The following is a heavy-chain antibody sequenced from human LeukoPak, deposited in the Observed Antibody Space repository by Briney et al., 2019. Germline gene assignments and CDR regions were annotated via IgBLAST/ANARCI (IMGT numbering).Heavy chain of an antibody. CDR2: IYSGGST. Sequence: SGGSLRLSCAASGFTVSSNYMSWVRQAPGKGLEWVSVIYSGGSTYYADSVKGRFTISRDNSKNTLYLQMNSLRAEDTAVYYCASLMVGSDFDYWGQGTLVTVSS. CDR3: ASLMVGSDFDY. J-gene: IGHJ4*02. V-gene: IGHV3-66*01. CDR1: GFTVSSNY. D-gene: IGHD2-8*01.